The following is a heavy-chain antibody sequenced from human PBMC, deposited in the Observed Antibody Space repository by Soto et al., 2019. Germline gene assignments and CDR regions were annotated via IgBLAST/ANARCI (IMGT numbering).Heavy chain of an antibody. V-gene: IGHV3-23*01. Sequence: PGGSLRLSCAASGFTFSTYAMSWVRQAPGKGLEWVSAINAGGSDTYYANSVKGRFTISRDNSISTLFLQMNSLRTEDTAVYYCAHPRGYGVFDAYDIWGQGALVTLSS. CDR2: INAGGSDT. CDR1: GFTFSTYA. CDR3: AHPRGYGVFDAYDI. D-gene: IGHD2-8*01. J-gene: IGHJ3*02.